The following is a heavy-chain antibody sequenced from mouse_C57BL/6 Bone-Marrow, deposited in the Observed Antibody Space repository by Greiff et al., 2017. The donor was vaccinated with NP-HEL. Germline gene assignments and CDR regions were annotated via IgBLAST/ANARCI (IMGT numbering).Heavy chain of an antibody. CDR3: ASLYDYASYWYFDV. CDR2: IWSGGST. CDR1: GFSLTSYG. V-gene: IGHV2-2*01. Sequence: QVQLQQSGPGLVQPSQSLSITCTVSGFSLTSYGVHWVRQSPGKGLEWLGVIWSGGSTDYNAAFISRLSISKENSKSQVFFKRNRLQDDDTAIYYCASLYDYASYWYFDVGGTGTTVTVSS. D-gene: IGHD2-4*01. J-gene: IGHJ1*03.